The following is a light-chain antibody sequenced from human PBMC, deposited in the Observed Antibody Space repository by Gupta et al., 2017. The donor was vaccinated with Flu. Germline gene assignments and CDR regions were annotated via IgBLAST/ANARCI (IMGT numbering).Light chain of an antibody. V-gene: IGKV4-1*01. Sequence: DCVMTQSPDSLAVSLGGRATINCKASQTVLYSLDNKNYFGWYQQKPGQPPKLLISWASARESGVPDRFSGSGSGTDFTLTINNLQAEDVAVYFCLQYFHTPRTFGAGTRVETK. CDR3: LQYFHTPRT. CDR2: WAS. J-gene: IGKJ4*01. CDR1: QTVLYSLDNKNY.